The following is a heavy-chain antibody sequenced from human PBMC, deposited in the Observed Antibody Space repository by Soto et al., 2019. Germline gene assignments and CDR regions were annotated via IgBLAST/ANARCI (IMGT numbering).Heavy chain of an antibody. CDR3: ASSVTTDPYDWFDP. J-gene: IGHJ5*02. CDR2: IIPILGIA. Sequence: QVQLVQSGAEVKKPGSSVKVSCKASGGSFSTYTISWVRQAPGQGLEWMGRIIPILGIANYAQKFQGRVTITADKSTSTAYMELSRLRSEDTAVYYCASSVTTDPYDWFDPWGQGTLVTVSS. V-gene: IGHV1-69*02. D-gene: IGHD4-17*01. CDR1: GGSFSTYT.